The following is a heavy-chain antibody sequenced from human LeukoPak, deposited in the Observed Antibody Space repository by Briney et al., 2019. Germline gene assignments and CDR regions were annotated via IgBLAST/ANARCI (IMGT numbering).Heavy chain of an antibody. CDR3: VKGSAYFYGSGTHFDY. D-gene: IGHD3-10*01. CDR2: IGSSGDNT. J-gene: IGHJ4*02. V-gene: IGHV3-64D*06. CDR1: GFTFASYA. Sequence: GGSLRLSCSASGFTFASYAMYWVRQAPGKGLEYVSAIGSSGDNTHYADSVKGRFTISRDNSKNTLYLQISSLRAEDTAVYYCVKGSAYFYGSGTHFDYWGQGTLVTVSS.